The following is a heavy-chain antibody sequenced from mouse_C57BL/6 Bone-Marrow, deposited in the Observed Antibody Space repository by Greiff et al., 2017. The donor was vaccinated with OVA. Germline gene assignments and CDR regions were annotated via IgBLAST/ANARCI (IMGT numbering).Heavy chain of an antibody. J-gene: IGHJ1*03. CDR1: GYTFTDYE. V-gene: IGHV1-15*01. D-gene: IGHD1-1*01. CDR2: IDPETGGT. CDR3: TRPLITTVVDCDV. Sequence: VQVVESGAELVRPGASVTLSCKASGYTFTDYEMHWVKQTPVHGLEWIGAIDPETGGTAYNQKFKGKAILTADKSSSTAYMELRSLTSEDSAVYYCTRPLITTVVDCDVWGTGTTVTVSS.